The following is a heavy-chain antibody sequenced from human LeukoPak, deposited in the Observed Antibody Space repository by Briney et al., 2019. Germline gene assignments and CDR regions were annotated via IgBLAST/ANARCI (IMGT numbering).Heavy chain of an antibody. Sequence: SETLSLTCTVSGGSISSYYWSWIRQPPGKGLEWIGYIYYSGSTNYNPSLKSRVTISVDTSKNQFSLKLSSVTAADTAVYYCARVGIAVAEIDYWGQGTLVTVSS. CDR3: ARVGIAVAEIDY. V-gene: IGHV4-59*01. CDR2: IYYSGST. D-gene: IGHD6-19*01. CDR1: GGSISSYY. J-gene: IGHJ4*02.